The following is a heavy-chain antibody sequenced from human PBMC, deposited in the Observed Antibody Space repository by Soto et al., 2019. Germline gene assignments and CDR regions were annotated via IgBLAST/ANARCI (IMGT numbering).Heavy chain of an antibody. CDR1: GGSISSSSYY. Sequence: PSETLSLTCTVSGGSISSSSYYWGWIRQPPGKGLEWIGSIYYSGSTYYNPSLKSRVTISVDTSKNQFSLKLSSVTAADTAVYYCARLNRRWFDPWGQGTQVTVSS. V-gene: IGHV4-39*01. J-gene: IGHJ5*02. CDR2: IYYSGST. CDR3: ARLNRRWFDP.